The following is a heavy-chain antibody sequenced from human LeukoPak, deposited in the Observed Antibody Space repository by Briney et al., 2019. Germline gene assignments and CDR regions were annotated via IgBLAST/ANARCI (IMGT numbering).Heavy chain of an antibody. D-gene: IGHD5-12*01. CDR3: AKDRDIVATIFDY. Sequence: GGSLRLSCAASGFTFSSYGMHWVRQAPGKGLEWVSAISGSGGSTYYADSVKGRFTISRDNSKNTLYLQMNSLRAEDTAVYYCAKDRDIVATIFDYWGQGTLVTVSS. V-gene: IGHV3-23*01. CDR1: GFTFSSYG. J-gene: IGHJ4*02. CDR2: ISGSGGST.